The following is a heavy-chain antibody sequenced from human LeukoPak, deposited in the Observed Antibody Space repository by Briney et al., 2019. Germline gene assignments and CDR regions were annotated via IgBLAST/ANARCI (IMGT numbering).Heavy chain of an antibody. CDR2: MNPNSGNT. CDR3: ARRILGAVMAFSANWFDP. J-gene: IGHJ5*02. D-gene: IGHD3-3*01. V-gene: IGHV1-8*03. Sequence: ASVKVSCKASGYTFTSYDINWVRQATGQGLEWMGWMNPNSGNTGYAQKFQGRVTITRNTSISTAYMELSSLRSEDTAVYYCARRILGAVMAFSANWFDPWGQGTLVTVSS. CDR1: GYTFTSYD.